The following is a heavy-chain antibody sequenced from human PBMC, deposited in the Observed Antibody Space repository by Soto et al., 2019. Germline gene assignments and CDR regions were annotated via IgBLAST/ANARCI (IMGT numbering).Heavy chain of an antibody. CDR1: GFTFSSYA. CDR3: AKVRPLRDCTRTSCLGAFDS. V-gene: IGHV3-23*01. J-gene: IGHJ3*02. D-gene: IGHD2-2*01. CDR2: ITASGDTT. Sequence: EVQLLESGGGLVQPGGSLRLSCAASGFTFSSYAMSWVRQAPGKGLEWDSAITASGDTTYYADSVKGRFTISRDNSTRTMYLTMTRLRAEDTAGYYWAKVRPLRDCTRTSCLGAFDSWGQGTMVTVSS.